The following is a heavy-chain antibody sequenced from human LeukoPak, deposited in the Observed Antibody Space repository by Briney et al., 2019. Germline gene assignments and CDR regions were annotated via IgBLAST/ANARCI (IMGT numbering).Heavy chain of an antibody. CDR2: ISTSSYI. V-gene: IGHV3-21*01. CDR1: GFTFSTYS. J-gene: IGHJ4*02. Sequence: SGGSLRLSCAASGFTFSTYSMNWVRQAPGKGLEWVSSISTSSYIYYADSVKGRFTISRDNAKNSLYLQMNSLRAEDTAVYYCARTRLPYNSSSVAYYCDYWGQGTLVTVSS. CDR3: ARTRLPYNSSSVAYYCDY. D-gene: IGHD6-6*01.